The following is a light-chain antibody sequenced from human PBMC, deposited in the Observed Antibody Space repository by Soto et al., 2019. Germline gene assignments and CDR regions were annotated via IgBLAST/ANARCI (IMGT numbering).Light chain of an antibody. CDR1: QSVSSY. V-gene: IGKV3-11*01. J-gene: IGKJ2*01. Sequence: EIVLTQSPATLSLSPGERATLSCRASQSVSSYLAWYQQKPGQAPRLLIYDASNRATGIPARFSGSGSGTDFTLTNSSLEPEDFAVYYCQQRSNWPSYTFGQGTKVDIK. CDR2: DAS. CDR3: QQRSNWPSYT.